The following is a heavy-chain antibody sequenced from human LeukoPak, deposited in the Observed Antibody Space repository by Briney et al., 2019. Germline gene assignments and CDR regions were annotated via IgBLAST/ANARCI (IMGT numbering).Heavy chain of an antibody. CDR1: GGSISSYY. Sequence: SETLSLTCTVSGGSISSYYWSWIRQPPGKGLEWIANIYHTWSTNYNPSLSSRVTISIDTAKNQFSLKLTSVTAADTAVYYCARRGRNSSGWQDYLWGQGTLVTVSP. CDR2: IYHTWST. CDR3: ARRGRNSSGWQDYL. D-gene: IGHD6-25*01. V-gene: IGHV4-59*01. J-gene: IGHJ4*02.